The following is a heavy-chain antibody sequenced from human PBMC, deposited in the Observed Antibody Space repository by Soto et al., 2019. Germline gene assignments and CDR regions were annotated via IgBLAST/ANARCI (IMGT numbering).Heavy chain of an antibody. CDR1: GFTFSSFT. Sequence: QVQLVESGGGVVQPGRSLRLSCAASGFTFSSFTMHWVRQAPGKGLEWVAVISYDDGTNKDYADSVKGRFTISRDNPKNTRSLQMNRLRAEDTAVYYCARSIAVAGTPEFDYWGQGTLVTVSS. V-gene: IGHV3-30-3*01. CDR2: ISYDDGTNK. D-gene: IGHD6-19*01. J-gene: IGHJ4*02. CDR3: ARSIAVAGTPEFDY.